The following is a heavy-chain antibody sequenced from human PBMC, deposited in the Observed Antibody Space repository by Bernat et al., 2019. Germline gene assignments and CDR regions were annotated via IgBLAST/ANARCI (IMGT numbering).Heavy chain of an antibody. V-gene: IGHV3-7*01. Sequence: EVQLVESGGGLVQPGGSLRLSCAASGFTFSSYWMSWVRQAPGKGLEGVANIKQDGSGKYYVDSVKGRFTISRDNAKNSLYLQMNSLRAEDTAVYYCARQGPWLPSGGDAFDIWGQGTMVTVSS. J-gene: IGHJ3*02. D-gene: IGHD2-15*01. CDR1: GFTFSSYW. CDR2: IKQDGSGK. CDR3: ARQGPWLPSGGDAFDI.